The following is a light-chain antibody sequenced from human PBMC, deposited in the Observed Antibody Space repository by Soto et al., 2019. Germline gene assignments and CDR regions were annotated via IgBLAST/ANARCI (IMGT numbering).Light chain of an antibody. CDR3: QQSYTTVRS. CDR1: QSISYY. V-gene: IGKV1-39*01. CDR2: AAS. Sequence: DIQMAQSPSSLSASVGDRVTITCRARQSISYYLNWYQQKPGKAPQLLIYAASRLQSGVPPRFSGSGAGTDFTLTISSLQPEDFATYFCQQSYTTVRSFGGGTKVE. J-gene: IGKJ4*01.